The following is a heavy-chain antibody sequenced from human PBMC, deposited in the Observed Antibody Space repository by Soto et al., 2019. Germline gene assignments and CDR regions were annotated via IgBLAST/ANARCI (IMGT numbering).Heavy chain of an antibody. CDR2: TYFRSKWYN. CDR3: ARHNYGSGSTYFVY. J-gene: IGHJ4*02. V-gene: IGHV6-1*01. CDR1: GDSVSSKTAA. Sequence: SQTLSLTCAISGDSVSSKTAAWNWIRQSPSRGLEWLGRTYFRSKWYNDYAISVKSRITINPDTSKNQFSLLLNSVTPEDTAVYYCARHNYGSGSTYFVYWGQGTLVTVSS. D-gene: IGHD3-10*01.